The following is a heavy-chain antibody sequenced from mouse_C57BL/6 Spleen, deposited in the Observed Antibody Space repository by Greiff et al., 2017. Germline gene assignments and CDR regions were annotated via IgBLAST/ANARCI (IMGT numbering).Heavy chain of an antibody. CDR1: GFSLTSYG. CDR3: ARNYASSLFDY. D-gene: IGHD1-1*01. Sequence: QVQLKESGPGLVQPSQSLSITCTVSGFSLTSYGVHWVRQSPGKGLEWLGVIWSGGSTVYNAAFISRLSISKDNSKSQVFFKMNSLQADDTAIYYYARNYASSLFDYWGQGTTLTVSS. CDR2: IWSGGST. V-gene: IGHV2-2*01. J-gene: IGHJ2*01.